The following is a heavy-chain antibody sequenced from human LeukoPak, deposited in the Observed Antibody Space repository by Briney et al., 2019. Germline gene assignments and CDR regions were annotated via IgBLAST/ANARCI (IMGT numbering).Heavy chain of an antibody. CDR2: ITDDGYNT. D-gene: IGHD6-19*01. J-gene: IGHJ4*02. V-gene: IGHV3-23*01. Sequence: GGSPRLSCAASGFTFSAFAMTWVPQAPGKGLEWVSTITDDGYNTYSADSVKGRITFSRDNSKNTLSLQLRSLRAEDTAVYYCAKDLSYTSGASDHWGQGTLVTVSS. CDR1: GFTFSAFA. CDR3: AKDLSYTSGASDH.